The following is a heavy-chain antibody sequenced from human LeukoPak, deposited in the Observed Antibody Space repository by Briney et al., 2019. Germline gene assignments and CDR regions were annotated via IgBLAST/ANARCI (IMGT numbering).Heavy chain of an antibody. CDR2: ISGSGGST. CDR1: GFTFSSYA. Sequence: GGSLRLSCAASGFTFSSYAMSWVRQAPGKGLEWVSAISGSGGSTYYADSVKGRFTISRDNSKNTLYLQMNSLRAEDRAVYYCAKRPDYDSSGYLVYWGQGTLVTVSS. CDR3: AKRPDYDSSGYLVY. V-gene: IGHV3-23*01. D-gene: IGHD3-22*01. J-gene: IGHJ4*02.